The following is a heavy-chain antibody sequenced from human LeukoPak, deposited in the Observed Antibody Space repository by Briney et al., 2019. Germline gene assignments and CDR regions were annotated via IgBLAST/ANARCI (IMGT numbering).Heavy chain of an antibody. D-gene: IGHD5-24*01. CDR2: ISCSGGSI. V-gene: IGHV3-23*01. Sequence: PGGSLRLSCAASGFTFSSYAMGWVRQAPGKGLEWVSAISCSGGSIYYADSVKGRFTISRDNSKNTLYLQMNSLRAEDTAVYYCAKDRRDGYNSHFDYWGQGTLVSLSS. J-gene: IGHJ4*02. CDR3: AKDRRDGYNSHFDY. CDR1: GFTFSSYA.